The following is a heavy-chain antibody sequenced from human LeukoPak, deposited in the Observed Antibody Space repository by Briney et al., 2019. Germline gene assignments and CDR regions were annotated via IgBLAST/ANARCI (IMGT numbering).Heavy chain of an antibody. D-gene: IGHD3-9*01. V-gene: IGHV3-7*01. Sequence: AGRSLRLSCAASGFIFSSYWMIWVRQAPGKGLEWLANIKQDGSQKYYVDSVKGRFTISRDNAKNSLYLQMNSLRAEDTAVYYCARGVPSDWFDYWGQGTLVTVSS. CDR1: GFIFSSYW. J-gene: IGHJ4*02. CDR2: IKQDGSQK. CDR3: ARGVPSDWFDY.